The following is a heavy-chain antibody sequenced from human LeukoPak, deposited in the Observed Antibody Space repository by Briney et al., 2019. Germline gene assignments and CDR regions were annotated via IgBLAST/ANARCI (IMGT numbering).Heavy chain of an antibody. CDR2: IYHSGST. CDR1: GGSISSSNW. J-gene: IGHJ4*02. Sequence: PSETLSLTCAVSGGSISSSNWWSWVRQPPGKGLEWIGEIYHSGSTYYNPSLKSRVTISVDTSKNQFSLKLSSVAAADTAVYYCARTNRYGSGSYYARWGQGTLVTVSS. CDR3: ARTNRYGSGSYYAR. V-gene: IGHV4-4*02. D-gene: IGHD3-10*01.